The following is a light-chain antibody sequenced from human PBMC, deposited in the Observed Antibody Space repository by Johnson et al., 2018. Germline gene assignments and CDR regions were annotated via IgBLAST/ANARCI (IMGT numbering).Light chain of an antibody. Sequence: SVLTQPPSVSAAPGQKVTISCSGSSSNIGNNYVSWYQQLPGTAPKLLIYENNKRPSGIPDRFSGSKSGPSTTLGITGLQTGDEADYYCGTWDSSLSAGNVFGTGTKVTVL. CDR2: ENN. J-gene: IGLJ1*01. V-gene: IGLV1-51*02. CDR3: GTWDSSLSAGNV. CDR1: SSNIGNNY.